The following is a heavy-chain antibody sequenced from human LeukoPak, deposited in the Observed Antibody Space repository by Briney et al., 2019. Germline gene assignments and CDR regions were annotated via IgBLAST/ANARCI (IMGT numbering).Heavy chain of an antibody. Sequence: ASVKVSCKASGYTFTSYAMHWVRQAPGQRLEWMGWINAGNGNTKYSQKFQGRVTITRDTSASTAYMELSSLRSEDTAVYYCARPYDILTGYYMPRTLWGMDVWGQGTTVTVSS. CDR2: INAGNGNT. V-gene: IGHV1-3*01. J-gene: IGHJ6*02. CDR1: GYTFTSYA. D-gene: IGHD3-9*01. CDR3: ARPYDILTGYYMPRTLWGMDV.